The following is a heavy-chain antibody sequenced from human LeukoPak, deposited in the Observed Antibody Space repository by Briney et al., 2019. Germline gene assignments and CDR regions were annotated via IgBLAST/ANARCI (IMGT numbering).Heavy chain of an antibody. J-gene: IGHJ4*02. Sequence: SETLSLTCTVSGGSISSSSYYWGWFRQPPGTGLEWIGSIYYSGSTYYNPSLKSRVTISVDTSKNQFSLKLSSVTAADTAVYYCAIYGDYGPDYWGQGTLVTVSS. V-gene: IGHV4-39*01. D-gene: IGHD4-17*01. CDR1: GGSISSSSYY. CDR3: AIYGDYGPDY. CDR2: IYYSGST.